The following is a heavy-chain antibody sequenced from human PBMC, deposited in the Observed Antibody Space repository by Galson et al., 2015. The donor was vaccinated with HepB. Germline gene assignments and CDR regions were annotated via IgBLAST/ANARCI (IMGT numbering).Heavy chain of an antibody. CDR1: GFTFSIYG. CDR2: ISSNGTHK. D-gene: IGHD2-2*01. J-gene: IGHJ4*01. Sequence: SLRLSCAASGFTFSIYGIHWVRQAPGKGLEWVTFISSNGTHKYYGVSVKGRLSISTDTSKNTVYVQIKSLRPDDTAVYFCGLSTRFPPTEIDFWGQGTLVTVSS. V-gene: IGHV3-30*03. CDR3: GLSTRFPPTEIDF.